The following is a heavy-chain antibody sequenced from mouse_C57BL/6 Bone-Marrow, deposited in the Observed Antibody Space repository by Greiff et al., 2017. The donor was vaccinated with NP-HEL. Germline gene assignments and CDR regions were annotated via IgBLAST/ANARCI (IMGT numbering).Heavy chain of an antibody. Sequence: EVKLVESGGDLVKPGGSLKLSCAASGFTFSSYGMSWVRQTPDKRLEWVATISSGGSYTYYPDSVKGRFTISRDNAKNTLYLQMSSLKSEDTAMYYCAREGSWYWGQGTLVTVSA. CDR3: AREGSWY. CDR1: GFTFSSYG. D-gene: IGHD1-1*01. CDR2: ISSGGSYT. J-gene: IGHJ3*01. V-gene: IGHV5-6*01.